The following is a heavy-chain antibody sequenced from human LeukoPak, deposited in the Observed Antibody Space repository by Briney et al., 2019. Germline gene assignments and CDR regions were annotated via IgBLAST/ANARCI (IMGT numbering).Heavy chain of an antibody. D-gene: IGHD6-13*01. J-gene: IGHJ4*02. CDR2: IYYSGST. CDR1: GGSISSSSYY. V-gene: IGHV4-39*07. Sequence: SETLSLTCTVSGGSISSSSYYWGWIRQPPGKGLEWIGSIYYSGSTYYNPSLKSRVTISVDTSKNQFSLKLSSVTAADTAVYYCARELVLQQLVTLDYWGQGTLVTVSS. CDR3: ARELVLQQLVTLDY.